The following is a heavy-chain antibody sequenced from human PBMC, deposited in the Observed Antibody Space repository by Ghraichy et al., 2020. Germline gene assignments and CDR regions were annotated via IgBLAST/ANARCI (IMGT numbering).Heavy chain of an antibody. CDR2: ISSSSSYI. V-gene: IGHV3-21*01. CDR1: GFTFSSYS. J-gene: IGHJ4*02. Sequence: GGSLRLSCAASGFTFSSYSMNWVRQAPGKGLEWVSSISSSSSYIYYADSVKGRFTISRDNAKNSLYLQMNSLRAEDTAVYYCARDGTLESMYDFWSGYYLDYWGQGTLVTVSS. D-gene: IGHD3-3*01. CDR3: ARDGTLESMYDFWSGYYLDY.